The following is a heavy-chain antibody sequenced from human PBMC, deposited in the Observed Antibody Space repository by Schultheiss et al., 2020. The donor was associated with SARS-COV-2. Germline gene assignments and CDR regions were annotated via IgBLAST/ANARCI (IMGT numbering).Heavy chain of an antibody. J-gene: IGHJ6*03. CDR1: GYSIRSDYY. CDR2: IYHSGST. CDR3: ARADSNYVYYYYYMDV. V-gene: IGHV4-38-2*01. D-gene: IGHD4-11*01. Sequence: SETLSLTCAVSGYSIRSDYYWGWIRQPPGKGLEWIGSIYHSGSTYYNPSLKSRVTISVDTSKNQFSLKLSSVTAADTAVYYCARADSNYVYYYYYMDVWGKGTTVTVSS.